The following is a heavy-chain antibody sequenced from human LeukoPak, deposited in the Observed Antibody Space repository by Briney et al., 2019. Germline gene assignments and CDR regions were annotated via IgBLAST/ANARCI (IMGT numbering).Heavy chain of an antibody. CDR1: GFTFGDYA. CDR2: IRSKAYGGTT. CDR3: TRDPGYDILTGYYRPFDY. Sequence: PGGSLRLSCTASGFTFGDYAMSWVRRAPGKGLEWVGFIRSKAYGGTTEYAASVKGRFTISRDDSKSIAYLQMNSLKTEDTAVYYCTRDPGYDILTGYYRPFDYWGQGTLVTVSS. J-gene: IGHJ4*02. V-gene: IGHV3-49*04. D-gene: IGHD3-9*01.